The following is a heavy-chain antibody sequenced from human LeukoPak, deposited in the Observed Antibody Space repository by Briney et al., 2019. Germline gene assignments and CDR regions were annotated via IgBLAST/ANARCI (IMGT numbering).Heavy chain of an antibody. V-gene: IGHV3-74*01. CDR2: VKSDGSNP. J-gene: IGHJ4*02. Sequence: GGSLRLSCAASRFSFSNYWMHWVRQAPGKGLVWVSRVKSDGSNPSYADSVKGRFTISRDNAERMLYLQMNTLGAEDTAVYYCARDFVSGSGSLDYWGQGTLVTVSS. CDR1: RFSFSNYW. CDR3: ARDFVSGSGSLDY. D-gene: IGHD3-10*01.